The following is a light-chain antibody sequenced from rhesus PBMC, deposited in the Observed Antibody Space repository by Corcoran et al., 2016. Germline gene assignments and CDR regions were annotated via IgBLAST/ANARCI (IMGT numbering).Light chain of an antibody. V-gene: IGKV1-41*01. CDR3: QQFKSYLS. CDR1: QSINNY. CDR2: SAS. Sequence: DIQMTQSPSSLSASVGDRVTITCRASQSINNYLNWYQQEPGKAPKLLIYSASSLQSGVPSRFSGSGSGTEFTLTLSSLQPEDSATYYCQQFKSYLSFGQGTKVEIK. J-gene: IGKJ2*01.